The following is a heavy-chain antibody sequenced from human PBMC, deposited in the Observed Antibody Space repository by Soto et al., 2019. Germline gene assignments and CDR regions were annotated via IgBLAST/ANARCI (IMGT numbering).Heavy chain of an antibody. D-gene: IGHD2-8*01. J-gene: IGHJ5*02. CDR1: GGSISDDTYY. CDR3: ARLHCTNPGSDPLDP. Sequence: QLQLQESGPGLVKRSETLSLTCTVSGGSISDDTYYWRWIRQPPGKGLEWIGRIYYSGTSSYNPFFESRVTMSLDVSKKQLSLSLRSVTATDTAVYYCARLHCTNPGSDPLDPWGHGTLVIVSS. CDR2: IYYSGTS. V-gene: IGHV4-39*01.